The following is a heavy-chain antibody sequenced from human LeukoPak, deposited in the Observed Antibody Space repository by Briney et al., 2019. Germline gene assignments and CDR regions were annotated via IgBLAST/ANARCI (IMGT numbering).Heavy chain of an antibody. D-gene: IGHD6-19*01. V-gene: IGHV1-2*04. CDR1: GYTFTGYY. CDR2: INPNSGGT. J-gene: IGHJ6*02. CDR3: ARAPGGSGWFDYYYYGMDV. Sequence: ASVKVSCKASGYTFTGYYTHWVRQAPGQGLEWMGRINPNSGGTNYAQKFQGWVTMTRDTSISTAYMELSRLRSDDTAVYYCARAPGGSGWFDYYYYGMDVWGQGTTVTVSS.